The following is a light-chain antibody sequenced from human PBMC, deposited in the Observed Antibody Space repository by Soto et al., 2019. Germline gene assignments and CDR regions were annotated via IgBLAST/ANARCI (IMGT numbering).Light chain of an antibody. V-gene: IGLV2-14*01. CDR3: FSFTSTNTHV. Sequence: QSALTPPASVSGSPGQSITISCPGTSIDVGGYSYVSWYQQHPGKAPRLMIYEVSNRPSGVSNRFSGSKSGNTASLTISGLQAEDEADYYCFSFTSTNTHVFGSGTKV. CDR1: SIDVGGYSY. J-gene: IGLJ1*01. CDR2: EVS.